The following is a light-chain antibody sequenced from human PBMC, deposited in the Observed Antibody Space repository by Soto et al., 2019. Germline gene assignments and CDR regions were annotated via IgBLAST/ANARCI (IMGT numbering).Light chain of an antibody. CDR1: QSINFS. CDR2: DAS. J-gene: IGKJ2*01. CDR3: QQRSAWPYT. V-gene: IGKV3-11*01. Sequence: EVVLTQSPATLSLSPGERATLSCRASQSINFSLAWYQQKPGQAPRLLIYDASNRATGIPARFSGGGSGTDFTVTIDSLEAEDFAVYYCQQRSAWPYTFGQGTKLEIK.